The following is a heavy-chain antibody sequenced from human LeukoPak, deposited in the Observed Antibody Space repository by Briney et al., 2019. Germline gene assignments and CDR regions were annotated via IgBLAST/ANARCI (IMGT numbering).Heavy chain of an antibody. D-gene: IGHD3-22*01. CDR2: IIPIFGTA. V-gene: IGHV1-69*06. J-gene: IGHJ4*02. CDR1: GGTFSSYA. CDR3: ARDPAANYDSSGYYYYYFDY. Sequence: ASVKVSCKASGGTFSSYAISWVRQAPGQGLEWMGGIIPIFGTANYAQKFQGRVTITADKSTSTAYMELSSLRSEDTAVYYCARDPAANYDSSGYYYYYFDYWGQGTLVTVSS.